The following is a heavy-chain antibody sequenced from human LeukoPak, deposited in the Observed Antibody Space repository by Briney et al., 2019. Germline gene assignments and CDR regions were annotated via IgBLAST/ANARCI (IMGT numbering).Heavy chain of an antibody. V-gene: IGHV3-33*01. CDR1: GFTFSNYG. CDR3: ARDMWFSGSGSGAIDY. Sequence: PGGSLRLSCAAAGFTFSNYGMHWVRQAPGKGQEWVAVIWYDGSDKYYADSAKGRFIISRDNSKNTLYLQMNSLRAEDTALYYCARDMWFSGSGSGAIDYWGQGSLVTVSS. D-gene: IGHD3-10*01. CDR2: IWYDGSDK. J-gene: IGHJ4*02.